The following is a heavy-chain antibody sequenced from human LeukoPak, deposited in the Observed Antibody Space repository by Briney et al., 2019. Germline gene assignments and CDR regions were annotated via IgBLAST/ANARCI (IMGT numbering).Heavy chain of an antibody. CDR2: ISSSSSYI. CDR3: ARDQSRRPWLVLDYYYMDV. Sequence: NPGGSLRLSCAASGFTFSSYSMNWVRQAPGKGLEWVSSISSSSSYIYYADSVKGRFTISRDNAKNSLYLQMNSLRAEDTAVYYCARDQSRRPWLVLDYYYMDVWGKGTTVTVSS. CDR1: GFTFSSYS. V-gene: IGHV3-21*01. J-gene: IGHJ6*03. D-gene: IGHD6-19*01.